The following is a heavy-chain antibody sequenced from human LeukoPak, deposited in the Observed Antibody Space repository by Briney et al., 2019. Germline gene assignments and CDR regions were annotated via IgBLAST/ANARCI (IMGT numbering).Heavy chain of an antibody. D-gene: IGHD6-13*01. J-gene: IGHJ3*02. Sequence: PGGSLRLSCAGSGFTFSSYGMSWVRQAPGKGLEWVATISNSGGSTYYADSVKGRFTISRDNSKNTLYLQMNSLRAEDTAVYYCAKAKIAAAAKGGFDIWGQGTMVTVSS. CDR3: AKAKIAAAAKGGFDI. V-gene: IGHV3-23*01. CDR2: ISNSGGST. CDR1: GFTFSSYG.